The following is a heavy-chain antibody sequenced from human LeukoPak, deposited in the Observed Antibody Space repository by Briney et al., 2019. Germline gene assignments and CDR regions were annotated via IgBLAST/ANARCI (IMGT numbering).Heavy chain of an antibody. CDR3: ARVTSGSSYRPFDY. J-gene: IGHJ4*02. V-gene: IGHV3-48*03. CDR2: ISSSGSTI. CDR1: GFTFSSYE. D-gene: IGHD3-10*01. Sequence: QSGGSLRLSCAASGFTFSSYEMNWVRQAPGKGLEWVSYISSSGSTIYYADSVKGRFTISRDNAKNSLYLQMNSLRAEDTAVYYCARVTSGSSYRPFDYWGQGTLVTVSS.